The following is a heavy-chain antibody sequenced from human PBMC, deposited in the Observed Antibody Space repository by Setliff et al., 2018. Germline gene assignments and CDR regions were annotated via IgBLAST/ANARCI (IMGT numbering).Heavy chain of an antibody. Sequence: ASVKVSCKASGYSFSDYDINWVRQAPGQGLEWMGWMNAPSGNSGCAQKFQGRVTMTRDTSISTAYMELNSLQYEDTAVYYCARGKWFRLDKSAWSNWFDPWGQGTLVTVSS. J-gene: IGHJ5*02. CDR3: ARGKWFRLDKSAWSNWFDP. D-gene: IGHD5-12*01. V-gene: IGHV1-8*01. CDR2: MNAPSGNS. CDR1: GYSFSDYD.